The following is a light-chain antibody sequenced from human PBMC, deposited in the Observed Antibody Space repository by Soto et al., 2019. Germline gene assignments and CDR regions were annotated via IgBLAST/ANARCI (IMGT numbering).Light chain of an antibody. J-gene: IGKJ1*01. CDR3: QQYYSTLRT. V-gene: IGKV4-1*01. CDR2: WAS. Sequence: DIVMTQSPDSLAVSLGESATINCKSSQSVLYSSNNKNYLAWYQQKPGQPPKLLIYWASTRESGVPDRFSGSGSGTDFTLTISSLQADDVAVYYCQQYYSTLRTFGQGTKVEIK. CDR1: QSVLYSSNNKNY.